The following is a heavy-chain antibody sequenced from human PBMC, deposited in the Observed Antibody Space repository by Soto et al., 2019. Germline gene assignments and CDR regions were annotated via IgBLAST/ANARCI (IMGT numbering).Heavy chain of an antibody. Sequence: LFLTCAVSGGSISSGGYSWSWIRQPPGKGLEWIGYIYHSGSTYYNPSLKSRVTISVDRSKNQFSLKLSSVTAADTAVYYCAREWVFGLVIDYWGQGTLVTVSS. D-gene: IGHD3-3*01. V-gene: IGHV4-30-2*01. CDR3: AREWVFGLVIDY. J-gene: IGHJ4*02. CDR1: GGSISSGGYS. CDR2: IYHSGST.